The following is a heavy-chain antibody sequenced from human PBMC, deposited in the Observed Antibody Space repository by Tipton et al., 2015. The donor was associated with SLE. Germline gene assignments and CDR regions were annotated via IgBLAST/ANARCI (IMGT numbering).Heavy chain of an antibody. CDR3: ARDSYYYDSGPIDY. CDR2: IYHSGST. V-gene: IGHV4-38-2*02. CDR1: GGSVSSGYY. D-gene: IGHD3-22*01. Sequence: TLSLTCTVSGGSVSSGYYWGWIRQPPGKGLEWIGSIYHSGSTYYNPSLKSRVTISVDTSKNQFSLKLSSVTAADTAVYYCARDSYYYDSGPIDYWGQGTLVTVSS. J-gene: IGHJ4*02.